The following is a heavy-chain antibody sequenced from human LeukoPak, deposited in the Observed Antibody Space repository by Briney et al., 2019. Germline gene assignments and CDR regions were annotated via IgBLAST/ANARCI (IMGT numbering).Heavy chain of an antibody. V-gene: IGHV3-23*01. Sequence: GGSLRLSCAASGFTFSSYWMSWVRQAPGKGLEWVSAISGSGGSTYYADSVKGRFTISRDNSKNTLYLQMNSLRAEDTAVYYCAKGCSSWYRCDYWGQGTLVTVSS. J-gene: IGHJ4*02. CDR2: ISGSGGST. CDR1: GFTFSSYW. D-gene: IGHD6-13*01. CDR3: AKGCSSWYRCDY.